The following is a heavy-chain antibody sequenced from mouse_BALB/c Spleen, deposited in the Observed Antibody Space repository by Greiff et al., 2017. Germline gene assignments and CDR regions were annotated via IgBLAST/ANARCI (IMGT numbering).Heavy chain of an antibody. J-gene: IGHJ2*01. D-gene: IGHD2-14*01. V-gene: IGHV1-15*01. CDR1: GYTFTDYE. CDR2: IDPETGGT. CDR3: TSRYNYFDY. Sequence: VQLQQSGAELVRPGASVTLSCKASGYTFTDYEMHWVKQTPVHGLEWIGAIDPETGGTAYNQKFKGKATLTADKSSSTAYMELRSLTSEDSAVYYCTSRYNYFDYWGQGTTLTVSS.